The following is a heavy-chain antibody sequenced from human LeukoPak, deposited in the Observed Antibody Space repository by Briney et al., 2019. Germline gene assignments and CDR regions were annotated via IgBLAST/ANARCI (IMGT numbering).Heavy chain of an antibody. J-gene: IGHJ4*02. CDR2: INHSGST. D-gene: IGHD4-23*01. CDR3: ARVESSDGGIPGTLDY. V-gene: IGHV4-34*01. Sequence: SETLSLTCAVYGGSFSGYYWSWIRQPPGKGLEWIGEINHSGSTNYNPSLKSRVTISVDTSKNQFSLKLSSVTAADTAVYYCARVESSDGGIPGTLDYWGQGTLVTVSS. CDR1: GGSFSGYY.